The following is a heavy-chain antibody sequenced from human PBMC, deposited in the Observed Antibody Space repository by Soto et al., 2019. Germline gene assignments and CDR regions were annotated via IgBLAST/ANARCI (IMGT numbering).Heavy chain of an antibody. CDR2: INPNSGDT. J-gene: IGHJ6*02. Sequence: ASVKVSCKASGYSFTGYYIHWVRQAPGQGLEWMGWINPNSGDTNYAQNFQGRVTMTRDTSISTAYMEVSRLRSDDTAVYYCARDALADPNRGYYGMDVWGQGTPVTVYS. V-gene: IGHV1-2*02. CDR3: ARDALADPNRGYYGMDV. D-gene: IGHD7-27*01. CDR1: GYSFTGYY.